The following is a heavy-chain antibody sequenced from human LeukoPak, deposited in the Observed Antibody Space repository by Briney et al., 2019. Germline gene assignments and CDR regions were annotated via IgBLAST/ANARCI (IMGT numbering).Heavy chain of an antibody. Sequence: GRSLRLSCAASGFTFSSYGMHWVRQAPGKGREWVAVIWYDVSNKYYADSVNERFTLCRDNCKNTLYLQMNSLRAEDTAVYYCAKNYGGNYAFDIWGQGTMVTVSS. J-gene: IGHJ3*02. CDR2: IWYDVSNK. D-gene: IGHD4-23*01. CDR3: AKNYGGNYAFDI. CDR1: GFTFSSYG. V-gene: IGHV3-33*06.